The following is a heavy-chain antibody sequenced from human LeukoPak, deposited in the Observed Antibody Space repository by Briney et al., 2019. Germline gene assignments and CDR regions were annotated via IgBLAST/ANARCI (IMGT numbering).Heavy chain of an antibody. CDR1: GFTFSRYR. Sequence: PGGSLRLSCAASGFTFSRYRMNWVRQAPGKGLEWVANIKQDGSEKYYVDSVKGRFTISRDNAKNSLYLQMNSLRAEDTAVYYCARNLTFDYWGQGTLVTVSS. CDR2: IKQDGSEK. V-gene: IGHV3-7*04. CDR3: ARNLTFDY. J-gene: IGHJ4*02.